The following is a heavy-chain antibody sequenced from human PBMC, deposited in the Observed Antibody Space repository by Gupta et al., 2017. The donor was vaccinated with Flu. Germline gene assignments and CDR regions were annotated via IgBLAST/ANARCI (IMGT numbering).Heavy chain of an antibody. D-gene: IGHD3-22*01. Sequence: EAQLVESGGGLVQPGRSLRLSCAASGFNFDDYAIHWVRQPPGKGLEWVAVISYNSRVIDYAGSVKGRFTISRDSAKNSLYLQMHSLRAEDTALYYCAKEPYSFDTSGFRDGALDVWGQGTMVTVSS. J-gene: IGHJ3*01. V-gene: IGHV3-9*01. CDR2: ISYNSRVI. CDR3: AKEPYSFDTSGFRDGALDV. CDR1: GFNFDDYA.